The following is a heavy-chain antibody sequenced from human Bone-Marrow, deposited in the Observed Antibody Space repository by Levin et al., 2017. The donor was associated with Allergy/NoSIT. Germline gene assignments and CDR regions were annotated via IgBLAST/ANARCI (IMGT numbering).Heavy chain of an antibody. J-gene: IGHJ3*01. Sequence: LSLTCVASGFTFSNYWMYWVRQAPGKGLEWVANIKHDGTEHYCVDSVKGRFTISRDNARNSVFLQMNSLRADDTAVYYCVFTTLRGQGTMVTVSS. CDR2: IKHDGTEH. D-gene: IGHD1-1*01. CDR3: VFTTL. V-gene: IGHV3-7*01. CDR1: GFTFSNYW.